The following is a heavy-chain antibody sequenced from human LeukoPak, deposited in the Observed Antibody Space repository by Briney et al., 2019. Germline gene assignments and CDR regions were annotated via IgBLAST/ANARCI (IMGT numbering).Heavy chain of an antibody. CDR1: GGSISSSSYY. D-gene: IGHD3-9*01. CDR3: AREYYDILTGYFEYFQH. V-gene: IGHV4-39*02. CDR2: IYYSGST. J-gene: IGHJ1*01. Sequence: PSETLSLTCTVSGGSISSSSYYWGWIRQPPGKGLEWIGSIYYSGSTYYNPSLKSRATISVDTSKNQFSLKLSSVTAADTAVYYCAREYYDILTGYFEYFQHWGQGTLVTVSS.